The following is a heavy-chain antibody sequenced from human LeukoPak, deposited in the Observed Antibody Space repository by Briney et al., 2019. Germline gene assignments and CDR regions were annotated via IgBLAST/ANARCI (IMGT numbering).Heavy chain of an antibody. J-gene: IGHJ4*02. CDR1: GFTFSSYG. D-gene: IGHD3-16*01. CDR2: IRYDGSNK. CDR3: ARKGGITYYFDY. V-gene: IGHV3-30*02. Sequence: GGSLRLSCAASGFTFSSYGMHWVRQAPGKGLEWVAFIRYDGSNKYYADSVKGRFTFSRDNSKNTLYLQMNSLRAEDTAVYYCARKGGITYYFDYWGQGTLVIVSS.